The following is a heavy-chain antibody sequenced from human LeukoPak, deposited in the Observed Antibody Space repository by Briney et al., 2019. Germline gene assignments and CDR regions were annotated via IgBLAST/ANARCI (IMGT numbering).Heavy chain of an antibody. CDR1: GGSISSYY. J-gene: IGHJ6*03. CDR3: ARVLGVYDYVWGSYRYYMDG. D-gene: IGHD3-16*02. V-gene: IGHV4-59*01. CDR2: IYYSGST. Sequence: PSQTLSLTCTVSGGSISSYYWSWIRQPPGKGLEWIGYIYYSGSTNYNPSLKSRVTISVDTSKDQFSLKLSSVTAADTAVYYCARVLGVYDYVWGSYRYYMDGWGKGTTVTVSS.